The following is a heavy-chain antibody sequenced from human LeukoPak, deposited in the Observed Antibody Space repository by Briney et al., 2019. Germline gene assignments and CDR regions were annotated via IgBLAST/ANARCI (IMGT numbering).Heavy chain of an antibody. V-gene: IGHV4-30-4*01. CDR1: GGSISSGDYY. Sequence: PSETLSFTCTVSGGSISSGDYYWSWIRQPPGKGLEWIGYIYYSGSTYYNPSLKSRVTISVDTSKNQFSLKLSSVTAADTAVYYCARVALLVVAATRGPYYYYGMDVWGQGTTVTVSS. J-gene: IGHJ6*02. CDR2: IYYSGST. D-gene: IGHD2-15*01. CDR3: ARVALLVVAATRGPYYYYGMDV.